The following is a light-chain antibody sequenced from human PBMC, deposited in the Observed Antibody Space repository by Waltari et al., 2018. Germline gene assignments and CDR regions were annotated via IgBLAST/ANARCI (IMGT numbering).Light chain of an antibody. CDR1: ESISKY. CDR2: HAS. CDR3: QHYVNLPAT. Sequence: EIVLTQSPDTLSFSPGESATLSCRASESISKYLAWYQQKPGQAPRLLIHHASSRSSGIPDRFSGSGFGTDFSLTINRLEPEDFAVYYCQHYVNLPATFGQGTKLEIK. V-gene: IGKV3-20*01. J-gene: IGKJ1*01.